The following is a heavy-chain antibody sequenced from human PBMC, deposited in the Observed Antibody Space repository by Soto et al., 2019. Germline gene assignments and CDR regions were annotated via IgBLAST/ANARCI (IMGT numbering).Heavy chain of an antibody. J-gene: IGHJ6*02. CDR2: ISSSSTTI. CDR3: ERDLGHYYGSGRPVWDCYYYGMDV. D-gene: IGHD3-10*01. V-gene: IGHV3-48*02. Sequence: GGSLRLSCAASGFTFSSYSMNWVRQAPGKGLEWVSYISSSSTTIYYADSVKGRFTISRDNAKYSLYLQMNSLRDEDTAVYYSERDLGHYYGSGRPVWDCYYYGMDVWGQGTTVTVSS. CDR1: GFTFSSYS.